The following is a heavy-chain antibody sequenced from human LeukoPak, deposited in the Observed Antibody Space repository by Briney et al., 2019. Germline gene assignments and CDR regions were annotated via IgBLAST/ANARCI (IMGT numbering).Heavy chain of an antibody. J-gene: IGHJ5*02. CDR3: ARGWIAIDYGEFDP. D-gene: IGHD4-17*01. V-gene: IGHV1-69*04. CDR2: IIPILGIA. Sequence: ASVKVSCKASGGTFSSYAISWVRQAPGQGLEWMGRIIPILGIANYAQKFQGRVTITADKSTSTAYMELSSLRSEDTAVYYCARGWIAIDYGEFDPWGQGALVTVSS. CDR1: GGTFSSYA.